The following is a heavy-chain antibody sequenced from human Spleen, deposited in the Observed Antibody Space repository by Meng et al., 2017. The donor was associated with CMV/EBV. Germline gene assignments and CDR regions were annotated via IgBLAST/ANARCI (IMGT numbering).Heavy chain of an antibody. D-gene: IGHD2-2*01. CDR2: TRDKANGYTT. J-gene: IGHJ6*02. CDR1: GFTLSDHY. Sequence: LSLTCAVSGFTLSDHYVDWVRQAPGKGLEWVGRTRDKANGYTTEYAASVKGRFTISRDDSKNSLYLQMNSLQTEDTAVYYCTRGAGKYCTSSSCLGYYYAMDVWGQGTTVTVSS. V-gene: IGHV3-72*01. CDR3: TRGAGKYCTSSSCLGYYYAMDV.